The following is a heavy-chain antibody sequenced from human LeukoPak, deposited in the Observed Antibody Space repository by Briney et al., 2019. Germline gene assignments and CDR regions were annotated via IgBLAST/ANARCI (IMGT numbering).Heavy chain of an antibody. CDR2: INPNSGGT. CDR1: GYTFTGYY. D-gene: IGHD2-2*01. J-gene: IGHJ4*02. CDR3: ARVPYCSSTSCYFTHLTGTVGATTDYFDY. Sequence: GASVKVSCKASGYTFTGYYMHWVRQAPGQGLEWMGWINPNSGGTNYAQKFQGRVTMTRDTSISTAYMELSRLRSDDTAVYYCARVPYCSSTSCYFTHLTGTVGATTDYFDYWGQGTLVTVSS. V-gene: IGHV1-2*02.